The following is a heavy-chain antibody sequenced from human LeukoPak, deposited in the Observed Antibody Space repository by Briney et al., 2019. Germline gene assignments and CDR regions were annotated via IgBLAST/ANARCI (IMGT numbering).Heavy chain of an antibody. CDR3: TTELDVRPNHY. Sequence: GGSLRLSCAASGLTFSNAWTSWVRQAPGKGLEWVGRIKRKSDGGTTDYAAPVKGRFTISRDDSKNTLYLQMNSLKSEDTAVYYCTTELDVRPNHYWGQGTLVTVSS. J-gene: IGHJ4*02. CDR2: IKRKSDGGTT. V-gene: IGHV3-15*01. CDR1: GLTFSNAW. D-gene: IGHD1-14*01.